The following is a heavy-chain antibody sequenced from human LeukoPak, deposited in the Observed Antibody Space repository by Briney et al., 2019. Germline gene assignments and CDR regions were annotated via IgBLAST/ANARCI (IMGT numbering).Heavy chain of an antibody. CDR3: ARVGWFEELYYYYGMDV. CDR1: GYTFTSYG. D-gene: IGHD3-10*01. CDR2: ISAYNGNT. Sequence: GASVKVSCKASGYTFTSYGISWVRQAPGQGLEWMGWISAYNGNTNYAQKLQGRVTMTTDTSTSTAYMELRSLRSDDTAVYYCARVGWFEELYYYYGMDVWGQGTTVTVSS. J-gene: IGHJ6*02. V-gene: IGHV1-18*01.